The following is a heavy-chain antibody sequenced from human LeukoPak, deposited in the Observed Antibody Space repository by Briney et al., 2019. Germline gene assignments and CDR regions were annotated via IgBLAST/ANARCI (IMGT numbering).Heavy chain of an antibody. CDR3: AKNYFDFWRGHGYFDY. CDR2: ISWNSGSI. CDR1: GFTFDDYA. Sequence: PGGSLRLSCAASGFTFDDYAMHWVRQAPGKGLEWVSGISWNSGSIGYADSVKGRFTISRDNAKNSLYLQMNSLRAEDTALYYGAKNYFDFWRGHGYFDYWGQGTLVTVSS. D-gene: IGHD3-3*01. V-gene: IGHV3-9*01. J-gene: IGHJ4*02.